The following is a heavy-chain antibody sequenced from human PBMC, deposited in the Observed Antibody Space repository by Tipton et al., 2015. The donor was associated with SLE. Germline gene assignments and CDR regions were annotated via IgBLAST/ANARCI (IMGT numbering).Heavy chain of an antibody. Sequence: TLSLTCTVSGASMSSHYWSWIRQPPGKGLEWIGYINYLGNTDYNPSLKRRVTISVDTSKNQLSLKLTSVTAADTAVYYCARGSVVADDFWGQGTLVTVSS. CDR1: GASMSSHY. CDR2: INYLGNT. V-gene: IGHV4-59*11. CDR3: ARGSVVADDF. J-gene: IGHJ4*02. D-gene: IGHD2-15*01.